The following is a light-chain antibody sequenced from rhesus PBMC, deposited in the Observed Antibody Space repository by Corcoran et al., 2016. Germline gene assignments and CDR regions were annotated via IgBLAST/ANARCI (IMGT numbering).Light chain of an antibody. Sequence: DIQMTQSPSSLSASVGDTVTITCRASQGMSSSLNWFLQKPGKAPKLLIYAASSLESGVPSRFSASVSGTESTLPISSLQPEDFAAYYCLQHNKYPLTFGGGTKVEIK. CDR1: QGMSSS. CDR3: LQHNKYPLT. J-gene: IGKJ4*01. CDR2: AAS. V-gene: IGKV1-28*01.